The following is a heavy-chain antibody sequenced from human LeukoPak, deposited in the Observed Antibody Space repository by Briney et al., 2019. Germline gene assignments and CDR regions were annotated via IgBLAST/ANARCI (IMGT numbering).Heavy chain of an antibody. CDR3: ARESGIAENAFDI. V-gene: IGHV1-2*02. CDR2: INPNSGGT. Sequence: AASVKVSCQASGYTFTGYYMHWVRQAPGQGLEWMGWINPNSGGTNYAQKFQGRVTMTRDTYISTAYMELSRLRSDDTAVYYCARESGIAENAFDIWGQGTMVTVSS. J-gene: IGHJ3*02. D-gene: IGHD6-13*01. CDR1: GYTFTGYY.